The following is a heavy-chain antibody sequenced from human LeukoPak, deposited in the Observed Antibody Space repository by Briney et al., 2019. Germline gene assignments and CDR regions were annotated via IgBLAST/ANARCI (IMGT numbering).Heavy chain of an antibody. CDR2: IYYSGST. V-gene: IGHV4-59*01. CDR3: ARAGWGSGYYPY. D-gene: IGHD3-3*01. CDR1: GGSFSGYY. J-gene: IGHJ4*02. Sequence: SETLSLTCAVYGGSFSGYYWSWIRQPPGKGLEWIGYIYYSGSTNYNPSLKSRVTISVDTSKNQFSLKLSSVTAADTAVYYCARAGWGSGYYPYWGQGTLVTVSS.